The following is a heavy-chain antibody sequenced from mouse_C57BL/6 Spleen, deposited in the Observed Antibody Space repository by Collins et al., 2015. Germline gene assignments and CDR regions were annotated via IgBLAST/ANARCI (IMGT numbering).Heavy chain of an antibody. V-gene: IGHV5-16*01. J-gene: IGHJ4*01. D-gene: IGHD2-3*01. CDR3: ARWLLLYAMDY. Sequence: NINYDGSSTYYLDSLKSRFIISRDNAKNILYLQMSSLKSEDTATYYCARWLLLYAMDYWGQGTSVTVSS. CDR2: INYDGSST.